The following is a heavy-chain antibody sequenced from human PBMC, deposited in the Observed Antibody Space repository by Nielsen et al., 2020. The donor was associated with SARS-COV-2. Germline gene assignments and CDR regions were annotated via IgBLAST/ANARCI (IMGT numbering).Heavy chain of an antibody. Sequence: GGSLRLSCAASGFSFNGSAMHWVRQASGKGLEWVGRIRSKANSYATAYGVSAKGRSTISRDDLKNTAYLQMNSLKTEDTAVYYCAKGGDDARILGMDVWGQGTTVTVSS. V-gene: IGHV3-73*01. CDR1: GFSFNGSA. CDR3: AKGGDDARILGMDV. CDR2: IRSKANSYAT. D-gene: IGHD1-1*01. J-gene: IGHJ6*02.